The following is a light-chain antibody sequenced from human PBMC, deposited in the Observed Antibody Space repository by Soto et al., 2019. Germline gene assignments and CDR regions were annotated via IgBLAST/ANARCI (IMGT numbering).Light chain of an antibody. J-gene: IGKJ1*01. CDR3: QQDYNLPT. Sequence: EIVLTQSPATLSLSPGERATLSCRASQSVSSYLAWYQQKPGQAPRLLIYGASTRATSIPARFSGSGSGTDFTLTISSLQPEDFAVYYCQQDYNLPTFGQGTKVDI. V-gene: IGKV3D-7*01. CDR1: QSVSSY. CDR2: GAS.